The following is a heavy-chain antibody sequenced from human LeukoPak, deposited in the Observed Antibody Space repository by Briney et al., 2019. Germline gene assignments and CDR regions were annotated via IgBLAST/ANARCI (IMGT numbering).Heavy chain of an antibody. J-gene: IGHJ4*02. CDR2: ISSSSSYI. V-gene: IGHV3-21*01. CDR3: ARMQTMIDY. D-gene: IGHD3-22*01. Sequence: PGGSLRLSCAASGFTFTSYSMNWVRQAPGKGLEWVSSISSSSSYIYYADSVKGRFTISRDNAKNSLYLQKNSERAEDTAVYYCARMQTMIDYWGQGTLVTVYS. CDR1: GFTFTSYS.